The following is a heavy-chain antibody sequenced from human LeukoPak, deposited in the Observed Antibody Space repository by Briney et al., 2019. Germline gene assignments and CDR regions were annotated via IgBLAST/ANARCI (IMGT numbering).Heavy chain of an antibody. Sequence: SETLSLTCTVSGGSISSGDYYWSWIRQPPGKGLEWIGYISYSGSTYYIPSLKSRLTISVDTSKNQFSLKLSSVTAADTAVYYCARGVISGDDYFDYWGQGTLVTVSS. D-gene: IGHD2-15*01. V-gene: IGHV4-30-4*01. CDR1: GGSISSGDYY. J-gene: IGHJ4*02. CDR3: ARGVISGDDYFDY. CDR2: ISYSGST.